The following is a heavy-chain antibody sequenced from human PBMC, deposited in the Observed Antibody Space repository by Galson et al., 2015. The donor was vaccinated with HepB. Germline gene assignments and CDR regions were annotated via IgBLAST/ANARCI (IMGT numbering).Heavy chain of an antibody. CDR1: GDSIGIYY. CDR3: ARRYVPDTFSHAFDL. CDR2: IYYSGTT. J-gene: IGHJ3*01. D-gene: IGHD3-3*02. V-gene: IGHV4-59*08. Sequence: SETLSLTCTVSGDSIGIYYWNWIRQPPGKGLEWIGDIYYSGTTNYSPSLKSRVTMSVDTSKNQFSLKLSSVTAADTAVYYCARRYVPDTFSHAFDLWSQGTMVTVSS.